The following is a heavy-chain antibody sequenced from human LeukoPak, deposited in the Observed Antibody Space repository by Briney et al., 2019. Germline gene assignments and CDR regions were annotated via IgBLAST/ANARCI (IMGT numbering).Heavy chain of an antibody. J-gene: IGHJ4*02. CDR1: GFTFSNAW. CDR2: IRSKADGGTT. V-gene: IGHV3-15*01. D-gene: IGHD3-9*01. CDR3: THSNDI. Sequence: GGSLRLSCAASGFTFSNAWMSWVRQAPGKGLEWVGRIRSKADGGTTEYAEFVKGRFTISRDDSKDTLYLQMISLKPEDTAVYYCTHSNDIWGQGTLVTVSS.